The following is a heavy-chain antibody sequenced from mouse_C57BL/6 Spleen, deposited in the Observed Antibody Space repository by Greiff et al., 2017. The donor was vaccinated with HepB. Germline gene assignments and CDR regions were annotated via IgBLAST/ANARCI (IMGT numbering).Heavy chain of an antibody. D-gene: IGHD2-1*01. CDR1: GFTFSSYA. V-gene: IGHV5-4*01. CDR2: ISDGGSYT. Sequence: VQLKESGGGLVKPGGSLKLSCAASGFTFSSYAMSWVRQTPEKRLEWVATISDGGSYTYDPDNVKGRFTISRDNAKNNLYLQMSHLKSEGTAMYYCAREASSSRLWYSWFADWGQGTLVTVSA. CDR3: AREASSSRLWYSWFAD. J-gene: IGHJ3*01.